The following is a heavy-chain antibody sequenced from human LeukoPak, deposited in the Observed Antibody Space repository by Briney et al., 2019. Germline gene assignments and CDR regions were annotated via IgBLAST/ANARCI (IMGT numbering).Heavy chain of an antibody. CDR3: AKGRGTAVTSAANY. V-gene: IGHV3-23*01. CDR1: GFTFVSYA. D-gene: IGHD4-17*01. Sequence: GGCLRLSCAASGFTFVSYAMSWVRQVPGKGLEWVSAISGSGSDTYYADSVKGRFTISRDNSKSTLYLQMNSLRAEDTAVYYCAKGRGTAVTSAANYWGQGTLVTVSS. J-gene: IGHJ4*02. CDR2: ISGSGSDT.